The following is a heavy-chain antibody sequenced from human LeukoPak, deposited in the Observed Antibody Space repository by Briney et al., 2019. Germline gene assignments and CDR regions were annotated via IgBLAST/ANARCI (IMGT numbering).Heavy chain of an antibody. D-gene: IGHD3-10*01. CDR1: GFTFSSYA. V-gene: IGHV3-23*01. J-gene: IGHJ6*02. CDR2: ISGSGGST. CDR3: AKGVVRGVTYYYYYGMDV. Sequence: GGSLRLSCAASGFTFSSYAMSWVRQAPGKGLEWVSAISGSGGSTYYADFVKGRFTISRDNSKNTLYLQMNSLRAEDTAVYYCAKGVVRGVTYYYYYGMDVWGQGTTVTVSS.